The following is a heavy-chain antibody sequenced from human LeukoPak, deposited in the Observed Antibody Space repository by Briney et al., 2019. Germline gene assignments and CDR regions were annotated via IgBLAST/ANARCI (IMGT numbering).Heavy chain of an antibody. CDR1: GSSISSGGYY. D-gene: IGHD3-16*02. CDR2: INHSGST. J-gene: IGHJ4*02. Sequence: SETLSLTCTVSGSSISSGGYYWGWIRQPPGKGLEWIGEINHSGSTNYNPSLKSRVTISVDTSKNQFSLKLSSVTAADTAVYYCAKTVGTHYVWGSYRYPRHFDYWGQGTLVTVSS. CDR3: AKTVGTHYVWGSYRYPRHFDY. V-gene: IGHV4-39*07.